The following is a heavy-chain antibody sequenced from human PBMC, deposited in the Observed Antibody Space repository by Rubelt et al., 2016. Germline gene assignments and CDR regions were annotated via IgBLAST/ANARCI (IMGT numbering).Heavy chain of an antibody. CDR1: TSYG. J-gene: IGHJ4*02. CDR3: ARDFGYSSGWYVDY. V-gene: IGHV1-18*01. CDR2: ISAYNGNT. D-gene: IGHD6-19*01. Sequence: TSYGISWVRQAPGQGLEWMGWISAYNGNTNYAQKLQGRVTMTTDTSTSTAYMELRSLRSDDTAVYYCARDFGYSSGWYVDYWGQGTLVTVSS.